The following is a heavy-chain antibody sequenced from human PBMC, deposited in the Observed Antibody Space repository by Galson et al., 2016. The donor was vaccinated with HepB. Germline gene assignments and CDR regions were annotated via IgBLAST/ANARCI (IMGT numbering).Heavy chain of an antibody. J-gene: IGHJ6*02. CDR3: ARGGLGYCSGGSCSMGDFGLDV. Sequence: SLRLSCAASGFTFSSYDMHWVRQATGKGLEWVSAIGTAGDTYYPGSVKGRFTISRENAKNSLYLQMNTLRAEDTAVYYCARGGLGYCSGGSCSMGDFGLDVWGRGTTVIVSS. V-gene: IGHV3-13*01. CDR2: IGTAGDT. D-gene: IGHD2-15*01. CDR1: GFTFSSYD.